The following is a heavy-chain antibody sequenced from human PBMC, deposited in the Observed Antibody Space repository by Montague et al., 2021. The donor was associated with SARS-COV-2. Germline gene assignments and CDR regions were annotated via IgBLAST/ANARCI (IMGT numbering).Heavy chain of an antibody. J-gene: IGHJ3*02. Sequence: TLSLTCTVSGGPISSGGYYWSWIRQPPGKGLEWIGYIYYSGSTYYNPSLKSRVTISVDTSKNQFSLKLSSVTAADTAVYYCARVQGITMIVVVIGAFDIWGQGTMVTVSS. CDR3: ARVQGITMIVVVIGAFDI. D-gene: IGHD3-22*01. CDR1: GGPISSGGYY. V-gene: IGHV4-31*03. CDR2: IYYSGST.